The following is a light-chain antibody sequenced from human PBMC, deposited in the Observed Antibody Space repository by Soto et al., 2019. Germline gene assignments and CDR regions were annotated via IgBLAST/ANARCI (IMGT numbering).Light chain of an antibody. J-gene: IGLJ1*01. V-gene: IGLV2-14*01. Sequence: QSVLTQPASVSGSPRQSITISCTGARSDVGGYTYVSWYQQHPGKAPKLMIYEVNNRPSGVSHRFSGSKSGNTASLTISGLQAEDEADYYCSSYTSSSTLYVFGTGTKVTVL. CDR2: EVN. CDR1: RSDVGGYTY. CDR3: SSYTSSSTLYV.